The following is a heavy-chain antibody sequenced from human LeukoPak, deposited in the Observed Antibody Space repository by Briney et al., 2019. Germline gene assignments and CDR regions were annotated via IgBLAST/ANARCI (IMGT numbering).Heavy chain of an antibody. D-gene: IGHD3-3*01. CDR1: GFTFSSYS. CDR3: ARLSGYTYYYYYGMDV. J-gene: IGHJ6*02. CDR2: ISSSSSYI. Sequence: AGGSLRLSCAASGFTFSSYSMNWVRQAPGKGLEWVSSISSSSSYIYYADSVKGRFTISRDNAKNSLYLQMNSLRAEDTAVYYCARLSGYTYYYYYGMDVWGQGTTVTVSS. V-gene: IGHV3-21*01.